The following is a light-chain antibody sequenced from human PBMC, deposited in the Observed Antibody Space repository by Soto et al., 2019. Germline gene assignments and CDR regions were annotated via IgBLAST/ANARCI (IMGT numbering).Light chain of an antibody. V-gene: IGKV3-11*01. CDR2: DAS. CDR3: QQRSNWPPVT. CDR1: QSVSSY. J-gene: IGKJ4*01. Sequence: EIVLTQSPATLSLSPGARATLSCRASQSVSSYLAWYQQKPGQAPRLLIYDASNRATGIPARFSGSGSGTGFTLTISVLEPEDFAIYYCQQRSNWPPVTFGGGTKVEIK.